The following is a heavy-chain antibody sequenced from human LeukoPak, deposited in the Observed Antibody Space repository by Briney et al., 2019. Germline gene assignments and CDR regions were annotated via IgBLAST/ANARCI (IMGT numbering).Heavy chain of an antibody. CDR3: ARGMAVAAGIDY. V-gene: IGHV3-74*01. CDR1: GFTFSSYW. CDR2: INSDGSTT. J-gene: IGHJ4*02. Sequence: PGGSLRLSCAASGFTFSSYWMHWVRQTPGKGLVWVSHINSDGSTTASADSVKGRFTISRDNSKNTLYPQMNSLRAEDTAVYYCARGMAVAAGIDYCGQGTLVTVSS. D-gene: IGHD6-19*01.